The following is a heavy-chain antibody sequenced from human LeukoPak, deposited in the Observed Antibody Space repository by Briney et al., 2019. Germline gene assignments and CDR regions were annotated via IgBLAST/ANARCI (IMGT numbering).Heavy chain of an antibody. D-gene: IGHD6-13*01. CDR3: ARRVPFVGRVLGFDP. CDR2: MNPNSGNT. Sequence: APVKVSRKASGYTFTSYDINWVRQATGQGLEWMGWMNPNSGNTGYAQKFQGRVTMTRNTSISTAYMELSSLRSEDTAVYYCARRVPFVGRVLGFDPWGQGTLVTVSS. V-gene: IGHV1-8*01. J-gene: IGHJ5*02. CDR1: GYTFTSYD.